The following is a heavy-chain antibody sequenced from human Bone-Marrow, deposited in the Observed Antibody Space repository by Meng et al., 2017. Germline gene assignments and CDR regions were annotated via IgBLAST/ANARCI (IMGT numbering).Heavy chain of an antibody. J-gene: IGHJ4*02. CDR3: ARGSYRQGVHFDY. D-gene: IGHD5-18*01. Sequence: QVQLQESGPGLVKPSQTLSPTCTGSGGSISSGGYYWSWIRQHLGKGLEWIGYIYYSGTTYYNPSLKSRVTISVDTSKNQFSLKLSSVTAADTAVYYCARGSYRQGVHFDYWGQGTLVTVSS. V-gene: IGHV4-31*03. CDR2: IYYSGTT. CDR1: GGSISSGGYY.